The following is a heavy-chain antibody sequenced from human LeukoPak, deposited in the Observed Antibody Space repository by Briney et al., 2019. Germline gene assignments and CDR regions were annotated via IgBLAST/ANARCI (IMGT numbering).Heavy chain of an antibody. CDR3: AKVVDYYDSSGYYYLDY. CDR1: GFTFSNSW. D-gene: IGHD3-22*01. Sequence: GGSLRLSCAGSGFTFSNSWMGWVRQAPGKGLEWMANVQHIGGETYYVDSVKGRFTISRDNSKNTLYLQMNSLRAEDTAVYYCAKVVDYYDSSGYYYLDYWGQGTLVTVSS. V-gene: IGHV3-7*01. CDR2: VQHIGGET. J-gene: IGHJ4*02.